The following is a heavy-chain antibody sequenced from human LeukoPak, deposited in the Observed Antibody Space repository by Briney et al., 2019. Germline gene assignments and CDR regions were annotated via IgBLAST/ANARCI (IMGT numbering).Heavy chain of an antibody. CDR1: GFSLSNYG. Sequence: RPGGSLRLSCAASGFSLSNYGMHWVRQAPGKGLEWVAALLYDGNTKHYADSVKGRFTISRDISKNTFYLQMNSLTAEDTAVYYCARDHRPEIQYYYMDDWGKGTTVADSS. CDR2: LLYDGNTK. CDR3: ARDHRPEIQYYYMDD. V-gene: IGHV3-33*01. D-gene: IGHD1-14*01. J-gene: IGHJ6*03.